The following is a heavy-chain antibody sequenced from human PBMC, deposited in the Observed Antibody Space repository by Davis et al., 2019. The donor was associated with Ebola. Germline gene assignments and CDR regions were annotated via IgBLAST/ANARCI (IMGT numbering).Heavy chain of an antibody. CDR1: ARHITNFY. J-gene: IGHJ6*02. D-gene: IGHD3-22*01. Sequence: PSDPLTPPCSLSARHITNFYPHRIRQPPLKVLASSGHTYFSRAAKDNPSLRIRATIPVDTSKNQCYLKLHSVTAADTAVYYCAREPGIVVAPGEGRGHYYCGMDVWGQGTTVTVSS. CDR3: AREPGIVVAPGEGRGHYYCGMDV. V-gene: IGHV4-59*01. CDR2: TYFSRAA.